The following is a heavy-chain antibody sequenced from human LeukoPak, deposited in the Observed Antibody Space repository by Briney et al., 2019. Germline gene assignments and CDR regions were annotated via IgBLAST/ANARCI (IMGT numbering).Heavy chain of an antibody. D-gene: IGHD3-16*02. J-gene: IGHJ3*01. CDR3: VKRLTLGDLSIKGAFAL. V-gene: IGHV3-53*01. CDR2: IYNDGGT. CDR1: GFTVSSNY. Sequence: PGGSLRLSCAPSGFTVSSNYMSWVRQGPGKGLEWVALIYNDGGTHYTDSVKGRFTISRDTSRNTLFLQMNSLRVEDSAMYYCVKRLTLGDLSIKGAFALWGQGTMATVAS.